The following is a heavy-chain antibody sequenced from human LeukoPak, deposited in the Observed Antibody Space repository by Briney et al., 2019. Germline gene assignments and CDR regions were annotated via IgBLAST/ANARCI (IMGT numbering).Heavy chain of an antibody. J-gene: IGHJ4*02. CDR3: ARITVKWELLGGFVDY. CDR1: GGSISSSSYY. Sequence: KASQTLSLTCTVSGGSISSSSYYWGWIRQPPGKGLEWIGSIYYSGSTYYNPSLKSRVTISVDTSKNQFSLKLSSVTAADTAVYYCARITVKWELLGGFVDYWGQGTLVTVSS. V-gene: IGHV4-39*01. CDR2: IYYSGST. D-gene: IGHD1-26*01.